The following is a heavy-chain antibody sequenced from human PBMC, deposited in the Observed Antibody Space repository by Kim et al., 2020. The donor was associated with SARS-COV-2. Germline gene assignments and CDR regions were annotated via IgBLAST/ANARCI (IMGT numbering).Heavy chain of an antibody. J-gene: IGHJ3*01. Sequence: GGSLRLSCVGSGFTFSSYAMTWVRQAPGKGLXXVSTLSESGGSTYHADSVKGRXXXSRXXXKNXXXLXXXSLXXXDTXGXHXXXGRXXXNWXXXF. CDR3: XXGRXXXNWXXXF. V-gene: IGHV3-23*01. CDR2: LSESGGST. CDR1: GFTFSSYA.